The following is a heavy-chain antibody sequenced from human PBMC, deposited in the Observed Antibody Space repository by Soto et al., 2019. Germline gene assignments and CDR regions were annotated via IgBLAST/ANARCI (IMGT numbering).Heavy chain of an antibody. CDR1: GFTFSSYA. V-gene: IGHV3-23*01. D-gene: IGHD3-22*01. CDR2: ISGSGGST. Sequence: GSLRLSWAASGFTFSSYAMSWVRQAPGKGLEWVSAISGSGGSTYYADSVKGRFTISRDNSKNTLYLQMNSLRAEDTAVYYCANFKNRMILFDYWGQGTLVTVSS. CDR3: ANFKNRMILFDY. J-gene: IGHJ4*02.